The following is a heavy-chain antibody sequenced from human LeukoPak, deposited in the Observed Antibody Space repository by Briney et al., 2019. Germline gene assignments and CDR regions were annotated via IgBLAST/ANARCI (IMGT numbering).Heavy chain of an antibody. J-gene: IGHJ6*03. CDR1: GGSISSYY. Sequence: SETLSLTCTVSGGSISSYYWSWIRQPPGKGLEWIGYIYYSGSTNYNPSLKSRVTISVDTSKNQFSLKLSSVTAADTAVYYCARCYSYGNYYYYYYMDVWGKGTTVTISS. CDR2: IYYSGST. CDR3: ARCYSYGNYYYYYYMDV. D-gene: IGHD5-18*01. V-gene: IGHV4-59*01.